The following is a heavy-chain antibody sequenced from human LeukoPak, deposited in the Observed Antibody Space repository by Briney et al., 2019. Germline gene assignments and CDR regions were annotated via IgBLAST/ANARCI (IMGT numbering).Heavy chain of an antibody. CDR3: AKAPPYTKYFDY. J-gene: IGHJ4*02. Sequence: QAGGSLRLSCVASGFTLSNYVMSWVRQAPGQGLEWVSTISNSGDATFYADAVKGRFTISRDNSKNTLCLQMYSLRAEDTAIYYCAKAPPYTKYFDYWGQGTLLTVSS. CDR2: ISNSGDAT. V-gene: IGHV3-23*01. D-gene: IGHD1-1*01. CDR1: GFTLSNYV.